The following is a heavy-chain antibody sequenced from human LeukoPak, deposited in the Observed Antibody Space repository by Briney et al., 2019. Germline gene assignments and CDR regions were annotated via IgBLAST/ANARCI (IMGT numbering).Heavy chain of an antibody. CDR2: IYSGGST. Sequence: PGGSLRLSCAASGFTVSSNYMSWVRQAPGKGLEWVSVIYSGGSTYYADSVKGRFTTSRDNSKNTLYLQMNSLRAEDTAVYYCARDGGGSYYFQFDYWGQGTLVTVSS. J-gene: IGHJ4*02. V-gene: IGHV3-53*01. CDR3: ARDGGGSYYFQFDY. CDR1: GFTVSSNY. D-gene: IGHD1-26*01.